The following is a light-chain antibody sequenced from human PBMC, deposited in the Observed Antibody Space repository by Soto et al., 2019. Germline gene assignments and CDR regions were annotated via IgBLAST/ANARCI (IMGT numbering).Light chain of an antibody. CDR2: ATS. CDR3: QQYSSSWT. V-gene: IGKV3-20*01. Sequence: EIVLTQSPGTLSLSPGQRATLSCRASQSISSNFLAWYQQMPGPAPRLLIYATSSRATGIPGRFSGSGSGTDFTLTISRLEHDDFAVYYCQQYSSSWTFGQGTKVDIK. CDR1: QSISSNF. J-gene: IGKJ1*01.